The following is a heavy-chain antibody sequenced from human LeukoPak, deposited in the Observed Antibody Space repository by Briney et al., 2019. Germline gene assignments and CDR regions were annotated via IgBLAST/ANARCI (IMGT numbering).Heavy chain of an antibody. Sequence: PGRSLRLSCAASGFTFSSYGMHWVRQAPGKGLEWVAVISYDGSNKYYADSVKGRFTISRDNSKNTLYLQMNSLRAEDTAVYYCAKDRQGYFDYWGQGTLVTVSS. V-gene: IGHV3-30*18. CDR1: GFTFSSYG. CDR3: AKDRQGYFDY. J-gene: IGHJ4*02. CDR2: ISYDGSNK.